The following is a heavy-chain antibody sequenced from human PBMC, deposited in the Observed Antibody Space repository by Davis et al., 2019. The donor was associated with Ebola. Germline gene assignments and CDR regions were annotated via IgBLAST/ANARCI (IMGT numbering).Heavy chain of an antibody. D-gene: IGHD2-2*01. CDR2: ISGSGGST. Sequence: GGSLRLSCAAAGFTFSSYEMNWVRQAPGKGLEWVSAISGSGGSTYYADSVKGRFTISRDNSKNTLYLQMNSLRAEDTAVYYCAKGGDIVVVPAAISLGDYYYYGMDVWGQGTTVTVSS. J-gene: IGHJ6*02. V-gene: IGHV3-23*01. CDR1: GFTFSSYE. CDR3: AKGGDIVVVPAAISLGDYYYYGMDV.